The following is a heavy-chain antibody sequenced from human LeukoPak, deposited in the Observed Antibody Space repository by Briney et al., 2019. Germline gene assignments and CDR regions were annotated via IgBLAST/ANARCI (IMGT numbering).Heavy chain of an antibody. CDR2: IHPNSGDT. D-gene: IGHD2-2*01. CDR1: GYTFTDYY. J-gene: IGHJ5*02. CDR3: ARDEDVGDCTTTSCGWFDP. Sequence: ASVKVTCKASGYTFTDYYMNWVRQAPGQGLEWMGRIHPNSGDTDYAQKFQGRVTMTRDTSISTAYLELSRLRSDDTAVYYCARDEDVGDCTTTSCGWFDPWGQGTLVTVSS. V-gene: IGHV1-2*06.